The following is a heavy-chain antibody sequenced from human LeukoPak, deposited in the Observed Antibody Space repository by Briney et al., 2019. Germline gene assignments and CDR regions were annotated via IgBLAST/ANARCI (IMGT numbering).Heavy chain of an antibody. Sequence: GVSLRLSCAASGFTFSSYSMNWVRQDPGKGLEWVSSISSSSSYIYYADSVKGRFTISRDNAKNSLYLQMNSLRAEDTAVYYCARNIAVVWLDYWGQGTLVTVSS. D-gene: IGHD6-19*01. CDR1: GFTFSSYS. J-gene: IGHJ4*02. CDR2: ISSSSSYI. CDR3: ARNIAVVWLDY. V-gene: IGHV3-21*01.